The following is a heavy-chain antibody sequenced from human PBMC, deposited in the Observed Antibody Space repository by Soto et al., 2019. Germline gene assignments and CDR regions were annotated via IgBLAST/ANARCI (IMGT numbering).Heavy chain of an antibody. V-gene: IGHV4-39*01. CDR2: IYYSGST. CDR3: AGNYGDYEEYYYYGMDV. D-gene: IGHD4-17*01. Sequence: SETLSLTCTVYGGSISSSSYYWGWIRQPPGKGLEWIGSIYYSGSTYYNPSLKSRVTISVDTSKNQFSLKLSSVTAADTAVYYCAGNYGDYEEYYYYGMDVWGQGTTVTVSS. J-gene: IGHJ6*02. CDR1: GGSISSSSYY.